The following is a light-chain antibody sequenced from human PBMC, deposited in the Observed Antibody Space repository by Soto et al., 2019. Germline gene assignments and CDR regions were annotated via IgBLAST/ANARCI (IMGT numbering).Light chain of an antibody. V-gene: IGLV1-40*01. CDR1: SSNIGNNT. Sequence: QSVLTQPPSASGTPGQRVTISCSGSSSNIGNNTVYWYQQLPGTAPKLLIYGNINRPSGVPDRFSGSKSGTSASLAITGLQAEDEADYYCQSHDSSLSGFYVFGTGTKVTVL. CDR3: QSHDSSLSGFYV. J-gene: IGLJ1*01. CDR2: GNI.